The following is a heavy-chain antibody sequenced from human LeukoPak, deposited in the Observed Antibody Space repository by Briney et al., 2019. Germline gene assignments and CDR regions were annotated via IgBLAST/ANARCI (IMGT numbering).Heavy chain of an antibody. V-gene: IGHV4-34*01. CDR2: INHSGST. Sequence: KPSETLSLTCAVYGGSFSGYYWSWIRQPPGKGLEWIGEINHSGSTNYNPSLKSRVTISVDTSKNQFSLKLTSVTAADTAVYYCARTSGAGPNRLFDSWGQGALVTVSS. D-gene: IGHD1-14*01. CDR3: ARTSGAGPNRLFDS. J-gene: IGHJ4*02. CDR1: GGSFSGYY.